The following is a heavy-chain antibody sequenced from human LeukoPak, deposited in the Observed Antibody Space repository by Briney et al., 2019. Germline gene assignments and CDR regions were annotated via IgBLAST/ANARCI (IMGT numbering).Heavy chain of an antibody. J-gene: IGHJ4*02. CDR2: NKWNGGSA. V-gene: IGHV3-20*04. CDR3: ARVRDILTGFYVLYFDS. Sequence: GGSLRLSCAASGFTFDDYDMTWVRQAPGKGLEWVSGNKWNGGSATYADSVKGRFTISRDNAKNSLNLQMNSLRAEDTALYYCARVRDILTGFYVLYFDSWGQGTLLTVSS. CDR1: GFTFDDYD. D-gene: IGHD3-9*01.